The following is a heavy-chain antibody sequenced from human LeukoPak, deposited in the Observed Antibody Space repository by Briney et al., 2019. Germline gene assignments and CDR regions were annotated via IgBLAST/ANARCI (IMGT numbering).Heavy chain of an antibody. J-gene: IGHJ4*02. D-gene: IGHD5-18*01. CDR1: GFTFNSYA. V-gene: IGHV3-23*01. CDR2: IGGSGSST. Sequence: GGSLRLSCEASGFTFNSYAMSWVRQAPGKGLEWVSGIGGSGSSTYYADSVKGRFTISRDNSKNTLYLQMNRLRAEDTAIYYCARELWFDYWGQGTLVTVSS. CDR3: ARELWFDY.